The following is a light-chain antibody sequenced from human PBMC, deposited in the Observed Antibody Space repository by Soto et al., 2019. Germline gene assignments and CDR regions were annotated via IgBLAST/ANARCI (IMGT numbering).Light chain of an antibody. Sequence: EIVLTQSPGTLSLSPGERATLSCRASQSVSSTYLAWYQQQPGQAPRLLIYGSSNRATGMPDRFSGSGSGTDFTLTISRLEPEDFAVYYCQQYGSSSWTFGQGTKVEIK. CDR1: QSVSSTY. CDR3: QQYGSSSWT. CDR2: GSS. J-gene: IGKJ1*01. V-gene: IGKV3-20*01.